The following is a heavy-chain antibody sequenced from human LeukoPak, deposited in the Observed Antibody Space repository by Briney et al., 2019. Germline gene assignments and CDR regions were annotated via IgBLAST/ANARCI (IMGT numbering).Heavy chain of an antibody. CDR1: GYTFTSYD. Sequence: ASVKVSCKASGYTFTSYDINWVRQATGQGLEWMGWMNPNSGNTGYAQKFQGRVTMTRNTSISTAYMELSSLRSEGTAVYYCARGLYCGGDCLDWFDPWGQGTLVTVSS. CDR3: ARGLYCGGDCLDWFDP. CDR2: MNPNSGNT. V-gene: IGHV1-8*01. D-gene: IGHD2-21*02. J-gene: IGHJ5*02.